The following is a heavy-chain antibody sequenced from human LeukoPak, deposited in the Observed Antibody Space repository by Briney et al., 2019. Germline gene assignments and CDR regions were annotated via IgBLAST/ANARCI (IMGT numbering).Heavy chain of an antibody. CDR3: AKDAERGFDYSNSLQY. CDR2: IWSDGSEK. D-gene: IGHD4-11*01. V-gene: IGHV3-33*03. Sequence: GGSLRLSRAASGFTYSHYGMHWVRQAPGKGLDWVAVIWSDGSEKYYGDAVKGRFTISRDNSKNTLYLQMNSMRGEDTAVYYCAKDAERGFDYSNSLQYWGQGTLVTVS. CDR1: GFTYSHYG. J-gene: IGHJ4*02.